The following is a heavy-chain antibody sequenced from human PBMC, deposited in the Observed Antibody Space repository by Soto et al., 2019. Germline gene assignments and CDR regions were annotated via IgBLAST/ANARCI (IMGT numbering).Heavy chain of an antibody. CDR3: VHQDWNNKNYYFDL. V-gene: IGHV2-5*02. D-gene: IGHD1-1*01. J-gene: IGHJ2*01. CDR2: IYWDDDK. Sequence: QITVKESGPKLVKPSQTLTLTCAFSGFSLSTSGVGVGWVRQPPGKAPEWLALIYWDDDKRYRPSLKSRLSSTQDTSKAQVVFTMTNMDPVDTGTYCCVHQDWNNKNYYFDLWGRGTLVTVSS. CDR1: GFSLSTSGVG.